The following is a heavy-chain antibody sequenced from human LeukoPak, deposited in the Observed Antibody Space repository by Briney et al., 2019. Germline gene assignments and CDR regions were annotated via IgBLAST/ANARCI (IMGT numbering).Heavy chain of an antibody. D-gene: IGHD6-6*01. V-gene: IGHV3-21*01. CDR2: ISSSSSYI. CDR3: ASIVCIAARRGCRNFDY. Sequence: PGGSLRLSCAASGFTFSSYSMNWVRQAPGKGLEWVSSISSSSSYIYYADSVKGRFTISRDNAKNSLYLQMNSLRAEDTAVYYCASIVCIAARRGCRNFDYWGQGTLVTVSS. J-gene: IGHJ4*02. CDR1: GFTFSSYS.